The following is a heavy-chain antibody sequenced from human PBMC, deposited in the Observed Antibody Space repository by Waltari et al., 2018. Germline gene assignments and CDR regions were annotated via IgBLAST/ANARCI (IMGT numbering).Heavy chain of an antibody. Sequence: QEQLVESGGGVVQPGRSLRLSCAASGFPFSSYAMHWVRQAPGNGRGWVAVVSNDGGNRNYADAVKGRFTISRDNSKNTLYLQMNNLRAEDTAVYYCARANFNTGLHLLLYWGQWTLVTVSS. CDR2: VSNDGGNR. CDR3: ARANFNTGLHLLLY. CDR1: GFPFSSYA. D-gene: IGHD3-10*01. J-gene: IGHJ4*02. V-gene: IGHV3-30*04.